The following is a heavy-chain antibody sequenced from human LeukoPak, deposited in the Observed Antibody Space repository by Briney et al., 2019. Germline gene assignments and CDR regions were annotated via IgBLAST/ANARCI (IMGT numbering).Heavy chain of an antibody. D-gene: IGHD3-16*01. CDR2: VYAGDSDT. V-gene: IGHV5-51*01. Sequence: GESLKISCKGSGSSFTNYWIGWVRQMTGKGLEWMGMVYAGDSDTRYSPSFQGQVTISADKSISTAYLQWSSLKASDTAIYYCARLEGGLLDCWGQGTLVTVSS. J-gene: IGHJ4*02. CDR1: GSSFTNYW. CDR3: ARLEGGLLDC.